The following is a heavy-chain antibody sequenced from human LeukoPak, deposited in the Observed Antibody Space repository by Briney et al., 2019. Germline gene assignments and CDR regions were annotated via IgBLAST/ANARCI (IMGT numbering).Heavy chain of an antibody. J-gene: IGHJ5*02. CDR1: GYTFTSYG. D-gene: IGHD6-13*01. V-gene: IGHV1-18*01. CDR3: ARGLAAAETGWFDP. Sequence: ASVKVSCKASGYTFTSYGISWVRQAPGQGLEWMGWISAYNGNTNYAQKLQGRVTMTTNTSTSTAYMELRSLRSDDTAVYYCARGLAAAETGWFDPWGQGTLVTVSS. CDR2: ISAYNGNT.